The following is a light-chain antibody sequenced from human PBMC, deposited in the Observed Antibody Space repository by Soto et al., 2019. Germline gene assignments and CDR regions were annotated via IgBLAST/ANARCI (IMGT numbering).Light chain of an antibody. CDR3: AAWDDSLRGVV. V-gene: IGLV1-47*01. CDR2: RDN. CDR1: TSNIEKFY. J-gene: IGLJ2*01. Sequence: QSVLTQPPSASATPGQRVTISCSGSTSNIEKFYVYWYQQLPGTAPKLLVYRDNQRPSGVPDRFSGSKSGTSASLAIGGLRSDDEADYYCAAWDDSLRGVVFGGGTKRTVL.